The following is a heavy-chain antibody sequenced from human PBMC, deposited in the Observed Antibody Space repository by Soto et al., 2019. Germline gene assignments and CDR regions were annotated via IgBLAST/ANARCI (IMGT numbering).Heavy chain of an antibody. CDR1: DGSISSYY. CDR2: IYYSGST. Sequence: SETLSLTYTVSDGSISSYYWSWIRQPPGKGPEWIGYIYYSGSTNYNPSLKSRVTISVDTSKNQFSLKLSSVTAADRAVYYCERHRGYGDYDYWGQGTLVTVSS. J-gene: IGHJ4*02. CDR3: ERHRGYGDYDY. V-gene: IGHV4-59*08. D-gene: IGHD4-17*01.